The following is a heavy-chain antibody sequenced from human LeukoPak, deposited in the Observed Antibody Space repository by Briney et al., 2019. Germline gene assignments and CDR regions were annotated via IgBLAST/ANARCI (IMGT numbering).Heavy chain of an antibody. J-gene: IGHJ4*02. Sequence: PGGSLRLSCAASGFTFSSFGMNWVRQAPGQGLEWVSYISPSSSTIYYADSGKGRFPVSRDNAKTSLYLQITSLRAEDTAVYYCAREHTPYGSGCTAAYWGQGTLVTVSS. CDR2: ISPSSSTI. CDR1: GFTFSSFG. D-gene: IGHD6-19*01. V-gene: IGHV3-48*01. CDR3: AREHTPYGSGCTAAY.